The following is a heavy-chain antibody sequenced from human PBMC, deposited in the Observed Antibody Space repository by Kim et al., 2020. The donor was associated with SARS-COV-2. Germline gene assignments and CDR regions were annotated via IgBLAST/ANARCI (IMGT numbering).Heavy chain of an antibody. V-gene: IGHV3-9*01. CDR3: AIGSRRSYSNSPFDY. CDR2: ISWNSGKM. J-gene: IGHJ4*02. Sequence: GGSLRLSCAASGFTFGDYAMHWVRQAPGKGLESVSGISWNSGKMAYADSVKGRFTISRDNAKSSLYLQMNSLRPEDTALFYCAIGSRRSYSNSPFDYWGQGTLVTVSS. D-gene: IGHD4-4*01. CDR1: GFTFGDYA.